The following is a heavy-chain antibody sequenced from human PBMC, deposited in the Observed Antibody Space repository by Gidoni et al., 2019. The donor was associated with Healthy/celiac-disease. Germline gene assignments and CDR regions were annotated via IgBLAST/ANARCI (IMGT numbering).Heavy chain of an antibody. CDR1: GFTFSSYA. CDR3: AKELDDAFDI. Sequence: EVQLLESGGGLVQPGGSLRLSCAASGFTFSSYAMSWVRQAPGKGLGWFAAISGSGGSTYDADSVKGRFTISRDNSKNTLYLQMNSLRAEDTAVYYCAKELDDAFDIWGQGTMVTVSS. CDR2: ISGSGGST. J-gene: IGHJ3*02. V-gene: IGHV3-23*01.